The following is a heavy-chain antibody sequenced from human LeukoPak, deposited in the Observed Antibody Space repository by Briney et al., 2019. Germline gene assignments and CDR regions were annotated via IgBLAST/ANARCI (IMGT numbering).Heavy chain of an antibody. J-gene: IGHJ4*02. Sequence: QSGGSLRLSCAASGFTFSSYGMHWVRQAPGKGLEWVAFIRYDGSNKYYADSVKGRFTISRDNSKNTLYLQMNSLRAEDTAVYYCAKDPSAYCGGDCYSGRNYFDYWGQGTLVTVSS. CDR2: IRYDGSNK. CDR1: GFTFSSYG. V-gene: IGHV3-30*02. CDR3: AKDPSAYCGGDCYSGRNYFDY. D-gene: IGHD2-21*01.